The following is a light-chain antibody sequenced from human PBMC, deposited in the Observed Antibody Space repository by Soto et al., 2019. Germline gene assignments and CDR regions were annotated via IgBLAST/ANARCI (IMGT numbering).Light chain of an antibody. V-gene: IGKV1-39*01. Sequence: DIQMTQSPSSLSASVGDRVTITCRASQTSSRYLNWYQQKPGKAPKLLISGASRLESGVPSRFSGIGSGTDFTLTISSLQPEDFATYYCQQSYSFPYTFGQGTQLGIK. CDR1: QTSSRY. J-gene: IGKJ2*01. CDR3: QQSYSFPYT. CDR2: GAS.